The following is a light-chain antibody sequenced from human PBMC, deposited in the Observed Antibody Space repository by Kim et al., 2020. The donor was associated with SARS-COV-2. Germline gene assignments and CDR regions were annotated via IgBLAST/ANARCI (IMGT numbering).Light chain of an antibody. CDR3: MQALQTPMYT. V-gene: IGKV2-28*01. CDR1: QSLLHSNGYNY. J-gene: IGKJ2*01. Sequence: DIVMTQSPLSLPVTPGEPASISCRSGQSLLHSNGYNYLDWYLQKPGQSPQLLIYLGSNRASGVPDRFSGSGSGTDFTLKISRVEAEDVGVYYCMQALQTPMYTFGQGTKLEI. CDR2: LGS.